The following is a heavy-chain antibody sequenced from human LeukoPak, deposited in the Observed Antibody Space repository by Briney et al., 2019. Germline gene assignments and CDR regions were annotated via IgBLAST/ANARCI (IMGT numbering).Heavy chain of an antibody. CDR2: INHSGST. D-gene: IGHD6-13*01. CDR1: GGSFSGYY. J-gene: IGHJ6*03. CDR3: ARGHSSPTRYMDV. V-gene: IGHV4-34*01. Sequence: SETLSLTCAVYGGSFSGYYWSWIRQPPGKGLEWIGEINHSGSTNYNPSLKSRVTISVDTSKNQFSLKLSSVTAADTAVYYCARGHSSPTRYMDVWGKGTTVTVSS.